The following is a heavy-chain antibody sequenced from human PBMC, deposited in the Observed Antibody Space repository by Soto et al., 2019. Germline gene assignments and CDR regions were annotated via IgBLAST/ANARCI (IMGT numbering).Heavy chain of an antibody. CDR2: IYVTGAV. CDR1: GAALNSGNYY. CDR3: ARLKIATNNYKWFDP. V-gene: IGHV4-31*03. J-gene: IGHJ5*02. Sequence: TLSLTCSVSGAALNSGNYYCSWIRQVPGKGLEWIGHIYVTGAVDYNPSLRDRITISQDTYDRQFSLNLRLVTAAATAVYYCARLKIATNNYKWFDPWGQGTVVAASA. D-gene: IGHD2-21*01.